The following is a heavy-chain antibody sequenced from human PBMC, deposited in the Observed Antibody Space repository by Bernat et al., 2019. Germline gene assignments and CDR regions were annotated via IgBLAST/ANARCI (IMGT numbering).Heavy chain of an antibody. CDR3: ASPRAPYGDYQDFDY. D-gene: IGHD4-17*01. V-gene: IGHV3-74*01. J-gene: IGHJ4*02. CDR1: GFTFSSYW. CDR2: INSDGSST. Sequence: EVQLVESGGGLVQPGGSLRLSCAASGFTFSSYWMHWVRQAPGKGLVWVSRINSDGSSTSYADSVKGRFTISRDNAKNTLYLQMNSLRAEDTAVYYRASPRAPYGDYQDFDYWGQGTLVTVSS.